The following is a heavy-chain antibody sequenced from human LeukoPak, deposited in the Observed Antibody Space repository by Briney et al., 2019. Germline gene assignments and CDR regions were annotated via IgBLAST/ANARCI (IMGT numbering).Heavy chain of an antibody. J-gene: IGHJ6*02. CDR2: INPNSGGT. CDR1: EYTFTGYY. Sequence: ASVKVSCKASEYTFTGYYMHWVRQAPGQGLEWMGRINPNSGGTNYAQKFQGRVTMTRDTSISTAYMELSRLRSDDTAVYYCARSWGAVDTAMVGSAYYYYGLDVWGQGTTVTVSS. V-gene: IGHV1-2*06. D-gene: IGHD5-18*01. CDR3: ARSWGAVDTAMVGSAYYYYGLDV.